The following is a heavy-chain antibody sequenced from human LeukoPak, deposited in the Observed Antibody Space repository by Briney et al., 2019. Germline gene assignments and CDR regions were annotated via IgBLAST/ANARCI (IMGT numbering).Heavy chain of an antibody. D-gene: IGHD3-22*01. Sequence: GGSLRLSCTDSGFTFRTYAMNWLRQAPGKGLEWVSSISSSSRYISYTDSVKGRFTIYRDNAENSVYLEMNSLRAEDTAVYYSAKDPSSYHDSTGYYQSRFDPWGEGTLVTVSS. J-gene: IGHJ5*02. CDR1: GFTFRTYA. CDR2: ISSSSRYI. CDR3: AKDPSSYHDSTGYYQSRFDP. V-gene: IGHV3-21*01.